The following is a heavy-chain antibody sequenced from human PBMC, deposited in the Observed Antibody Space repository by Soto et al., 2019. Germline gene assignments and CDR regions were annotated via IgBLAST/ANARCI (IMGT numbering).Heavy chain of an antibody. D-gene: IGHD3-9*01. CDR3: ARYVNPYDTAVWFDP. CDR2: IYYSGTT. V-gene: IGHV4-59*01. CDR1: GGSTRNYF. Sequence: QVQLQESGPGLVKPSETLSLTCTVSGGSTRNYFWSWIRQPPGKGLEWIGCIYYSGTTNYNSSLKSRVTISRDTSKNQCSLRLRSVTAADTAVYYCARYVNPYDTAVWFDPWGQGTLVTVSS. J-gene: IGHJ5*02.